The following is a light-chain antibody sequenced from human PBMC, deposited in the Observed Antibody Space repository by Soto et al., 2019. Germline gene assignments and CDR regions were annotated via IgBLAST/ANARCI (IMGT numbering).Light chain of an antibody. CDR2: GAS. V-gene: IGKV3-20*01. CDR3: QQFGGTTFT. CDR1: QSVSSSY. J-gene: IGKJ5*01. Sequence: EIVLTQSPGTLSLSPGEGATLSCRASQSVSSSYIAWYQQRPGQTPSLLIYGASTRATGIPDRFSGRGSGPNFTITISSMEPGDFAVYYCQQFGGTTFTFGQGTRLEIK.